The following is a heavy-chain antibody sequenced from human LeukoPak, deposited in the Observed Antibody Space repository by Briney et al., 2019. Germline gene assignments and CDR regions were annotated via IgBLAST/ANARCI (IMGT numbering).Heavy chain of an antibody. J-gene: IGHJ4*02. CDR1: GGSFSGYY. CDR3: ARGPPFDY. CDR2: INHSGST. Sequence: SETLSLTCAIYGGSFSGYYWSWIRQPPRKGLEWIGEINHSGSTNYNPSLKSRVTISVDTSKNQFSLKLSSVTAADTAVYYCARGPPFDYWGQGTLVTVSS. V-gene: IGHV4-34*01.